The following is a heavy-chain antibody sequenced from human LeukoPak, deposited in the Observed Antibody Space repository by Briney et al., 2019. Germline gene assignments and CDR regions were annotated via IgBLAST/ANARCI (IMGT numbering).Heavy chain of an antibody. Sequence: GGSLRLSCAASGFTFSSYAMSWVRQAPGKGLEWVSAISGSGGSTYYADSVKGRFTISRDNSKNTLYLQMNSLRAEDTAVYYRAKDPHDYGGNSDYWGQGTLVTVSS. V-gene: IGHV3-23*01. CDR1: GFTFSSYA. J-gene: IGHJ4*02. CDR3: AKDPHDYGGNSDY. D-gene: IGHD4-23*01. CDR2: ISGSGGST.